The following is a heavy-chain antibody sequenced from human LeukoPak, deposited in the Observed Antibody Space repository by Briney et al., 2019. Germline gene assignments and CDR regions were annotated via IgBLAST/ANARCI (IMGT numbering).Heavy chain of an antibody. D-gene: IGHD6-13*01. J-gene: IGHJ6*02. CDR3: ARGGFNVAGAGPYRYGMDV. CDR2: INLSGST. CDR1: GWTFSGYY. Sequence: SETLSLTCAVYGWTFSGYYWSWIRQPPGKGLEWIGEINLSGSTNYNPSLKSRVTISVDTSKNQFLLKLSSVTAADTAVYYWARGGFNVAGAGPYRYGMDVWGQGTTVTVSS. V-gene: IGHV4-34*01.